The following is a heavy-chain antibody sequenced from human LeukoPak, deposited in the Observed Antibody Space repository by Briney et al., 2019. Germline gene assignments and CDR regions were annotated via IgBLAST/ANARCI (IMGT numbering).Heavy chain of an antibody. V-gene: IGHV4-34*01. D-gene: IGHD6-19*01. CDR3: ARGLGIAVAGTNFDY. J-gene: IGHJ4*02. CDR2: INHSGST. Sequence: NTSETLSLTCAVYGGSFSGYYWSWIRQPPGKGLEWIGEINHSGSTNYNPSLKSRVTISVDTSKNQFSLKLSSVTAADTAVYYCARGLGIAVAGTNFDYWGQGTLVTVSS. CDR1: GGSFSGYY.